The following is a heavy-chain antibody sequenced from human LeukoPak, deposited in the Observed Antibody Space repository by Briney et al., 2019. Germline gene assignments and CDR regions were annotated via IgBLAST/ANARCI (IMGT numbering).Heavy chain of an antibody. CDR3: AAAAGDDY. J-gene: IGHJ4*02. V-gene: IGHV3-30*04. Sequence: GGSLRLSCAASGYTFSSYAMHWVRQAPGKGPEWVAVISYDGSNKYYADSVKGRFTISRDNSKNTLYLQMNSLRAEDTAVYYCAAAAGDDYWGQGTLVTVSS. D-gene: IGHD6-13*01. CDR2: ISYDGSNK. CDR1: GYTFSSYA.